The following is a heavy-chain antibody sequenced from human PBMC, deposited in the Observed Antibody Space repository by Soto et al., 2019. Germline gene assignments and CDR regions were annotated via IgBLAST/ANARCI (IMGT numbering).Heavy chain of an antibody. CDR2: IYYSGST. CDR1: GGSISSGDYY. CDR3: ARDGGVVVPAAISWYYYYGMDV. J-gene: IGHJ6*02. D-gene: IGHD2-2*01. Sequence: SETLSLTCTVSGGSISSGDYYWSWIRQPPGKGLEWIGYIYYSGSTYYNPSLKSRVTISVDTSKNQFSLKISSVTAAETAVYYCARDGGVVVPAAISWYYYYGMDVWGQGTTVTVSS. V-gene: IGHV4-30-4*01.